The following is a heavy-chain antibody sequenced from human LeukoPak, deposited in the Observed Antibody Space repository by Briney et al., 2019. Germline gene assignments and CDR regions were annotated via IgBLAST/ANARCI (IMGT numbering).Heavy chain of an antibody. D-gene: IGHD3-22*01. J-gene: IGHJ3*02. CDR3: ARGGGGYLDAFDI. V-gene: IGHV1-46*01. CDR2: INPSGGST. Sequence: ASVKVSCKASGYTFTSYYMHWVRQAPGQGLEWMGIINPSGGSTSYAQKFQGRVTVTRDMSTSTVYMELSSLRSEDTAVYYCARGGGGYLDAFDIWGQGTMVTVSS. CDR1: GYTFTSYY.